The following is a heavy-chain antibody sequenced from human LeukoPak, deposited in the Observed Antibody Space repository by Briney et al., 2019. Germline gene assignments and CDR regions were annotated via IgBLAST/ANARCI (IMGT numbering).Heavy chain of an antibody. V-gene: IGHV3-23*01. CDR3: ARVYGDGYNPFDY. CDR2: ISGSGGST. CDR1: GFTFSSYA. Sequence: GGSLRLSCAASGFTFSSYAMSWVRQAPGKGLEWVSAISGSGGSTYYADSVKGRFTISRDNAKNSLYLQMNSLRAEDTALYYCARVYGDGYNPFDYWGQGTLVTVSS. D-gene: IGHD5-24*01. J-gene: IGHJ4*02.